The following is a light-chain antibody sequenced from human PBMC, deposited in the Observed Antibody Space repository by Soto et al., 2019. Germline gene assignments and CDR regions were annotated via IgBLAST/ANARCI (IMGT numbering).Light chain of an antibody. CDR3: QQYGSSFRYT. Sequence: EIVLTQSPGTLSLSPGERATLSCRASQNVNGNYLTWYQQKPGQAPRLLIYGASTRATGTPDRFSGSGSGTDFTLTISRLEPEDFAVYYCQQYGSSFRYTFGQGTKLEIK. J-gene: IGKJ2*01. CDR2: GAS. CDR1: QNVNGNY. V-gene: IGKV3-20*01.